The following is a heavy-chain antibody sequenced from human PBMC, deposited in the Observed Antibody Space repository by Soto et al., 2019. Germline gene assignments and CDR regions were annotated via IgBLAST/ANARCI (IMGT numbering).Heavy chain of an antibody. D-gene: IGHD6-13*01. CDR3: ARDLKVAAAGTGYYYYGMDV. CDR2: ISRSSSNI. V-gene: IGHV3-21*01. Sequence: EVQLVGSGGGLVKPGGSLRLSCAASGFNFSSYSMNWVRQDPGKGLEWVSSISRSSSNIYYVDSVKGRFTISRDNAKNSLYLQMNSLRAEDTAVYYCARDLKVAAAGTGYYYYGMDVWGQGTTVTVSS. CDR1: GFNFSSYS. J-gene: IGHJ6*02.